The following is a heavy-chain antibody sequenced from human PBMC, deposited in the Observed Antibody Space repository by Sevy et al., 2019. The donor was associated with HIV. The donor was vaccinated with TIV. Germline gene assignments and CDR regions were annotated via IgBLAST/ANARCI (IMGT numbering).Heavy chain of an antibody. CDR1: GFGFNIYT. D-gene: IGHD6-19*01. J-gene: IGHJ4*02. CDR2: ISSVGTFI. V-gene: IGHV3-21*01. CDR3: ARDLLAVTGTVYFDL. Sequence: GGSLRLSCVASGFGFNIYTMHWVRQAPGKGLEWVASISSVGTFIYYADSVKGRFTISRDDARDSLYVQMNSLRAEDTAIYYCARDLLAVTGTVYFDLWGQGALVTVSS.